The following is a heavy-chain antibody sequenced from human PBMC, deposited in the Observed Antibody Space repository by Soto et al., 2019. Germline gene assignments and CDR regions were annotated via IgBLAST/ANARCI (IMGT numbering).Heavy chain of an antibody. Sequence: ASVKVSCKASGYSFTDYHIHWVRQAPGQGLEWLGRINPKSGGTSTAQKFQGWVTMTTDTSISTASMELTRLTSDDTVIYYCARGDSTDCSNGVCSFFYNHDMDVWGQGTTGTVSS. CDR3: ARGDSTDCSNGVCSFFYNHDMDV. D-gene: IGHD2-8*01. CDR1: GYSFTDYH. J-gene: IGHJ6*02. V-gene: IGHV1-2*05. CDR2: INPKSGGT.